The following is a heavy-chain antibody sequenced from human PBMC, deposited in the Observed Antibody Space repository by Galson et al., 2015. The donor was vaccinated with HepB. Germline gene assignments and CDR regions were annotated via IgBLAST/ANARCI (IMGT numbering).Heavy chain of an antibody. D-gene: IGHD3-3*01. CDR3: AHSLTPAPNLRFLEWLLMPCWFDP. CDR1: GFSLSTSGVG. V-gene: IGHV2-5*02. Sequence: PALVKPTQTLTLTCTFSGFSLSTSGVGVGWIRQPPGEALEWLALIYWDDDKRYSPSLKSRLTITKDTSKNQVVLTMTNMDPVDTATYYCAHSLTPAPNLRFLEWLLMPCWFDPWGQGTLVTVSS. CDR2: IYWDDDK. J-gene: IGHJ5*02.